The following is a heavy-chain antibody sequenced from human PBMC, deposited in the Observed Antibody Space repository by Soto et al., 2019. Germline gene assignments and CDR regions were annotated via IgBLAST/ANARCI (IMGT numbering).Heavy chain of an antibody. D-gene: IGHD5-12*01. CDR3: AREGSGYDLNWFDP. CDR1: RGTFNSYT. CDR2: IIPILGIA. J-gene: IGHJ5*02. Sequence: SLKVTCKASRGTFNSYTISWVRQAPEQGLEWMGRIIPILGIANYAQKFQGRVTITADKSTSTAYMELSSLRSEDTAVYYCAREGSGYDLNWFDPWGQGTLVNVSS. V-gene: IGHV1-69*04.